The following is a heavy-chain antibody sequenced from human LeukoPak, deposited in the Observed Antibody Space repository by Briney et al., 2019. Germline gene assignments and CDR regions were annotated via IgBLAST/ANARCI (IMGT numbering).Heavy chain of an antibody. CDR2: IYYSGSST. V-gene: IGHV4-59*08. J-gene: IGHJ6*02. D-gene: IGHD1-26*01. CDR1: GASISSWY. CDR3: ARQGHKLTLVDYYGMDV. Sequence: SETLSLTCTVAGASISSWYWSWIRQPPGKGLEWIGYIYYSGSSTNYNPSLKSRVTISVDRSKNQFSLKLSSVTAADTAVYYCARQGHKLTLVDYYGMDVWGQGTTVTVSS.